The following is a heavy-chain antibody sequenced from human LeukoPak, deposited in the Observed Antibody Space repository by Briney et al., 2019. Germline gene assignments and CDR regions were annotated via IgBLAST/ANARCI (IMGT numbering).Heavy chain of an antibody. CDR1: GYTLTELS. CDR3: ASGGDGYSYGIN. J-gene: IGHJ4*02. CDR2: FDPEDGET. D-gene: IGHD5-18*01. Sequence: ASVKVSCKVSGYTLTELSMHWMRQAPGKGLEWMGGFDPEDGETIYAQKFQGRVTMTEDTSTDTAYMELSSLRSEDTAVYYCASGGDGYSYGINWGQGTLVTVSS. V-gene: IGHV1-24*01.